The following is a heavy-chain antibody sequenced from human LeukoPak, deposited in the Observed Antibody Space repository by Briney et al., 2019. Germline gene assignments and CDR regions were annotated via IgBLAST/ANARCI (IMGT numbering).Heavy chain of an antibody. CDR1: GYTFTSYY. CDR3: ARGSSIWYFYFEY. D-gene: IGHD6-13*01. V-gene: IGHV1-46*01. CDR2: INPSGGST. J-gene: IGHJ4*02. Sequence: ASVTVSCKSSGYTFTSYYMHWLRQAPGQGLEWMGMINPSGGSTNYAQKFQGRVTMTRNTSTSTVYMELSSLRSEDTAVYYCARGSSIWYFYFEYWGQGTLVTVSS.